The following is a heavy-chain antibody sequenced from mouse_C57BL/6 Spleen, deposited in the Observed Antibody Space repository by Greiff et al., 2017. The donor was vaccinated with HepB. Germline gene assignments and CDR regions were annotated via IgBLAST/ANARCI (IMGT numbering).Heavy chain of an antibody. CDR1: GYTFTSYW. V-gene: IGHV1-55*01. CDR3: ARNYGSPTWFAY. CDR2: IYPGSGST. J-gene: IGHJ3*01. Sequence: QVQLQQPGAELVKPGASVKMSCKASGYTFTSYWITWVKQRPGQGLEWIGDIYPGSGSTNYNEKFKSKATLTVDTSSSTAYMQLSSLTSADSAVYYCARNYGSPTWFAYWGQGTLVTVSA. D-gene: IGHD1-1*01.